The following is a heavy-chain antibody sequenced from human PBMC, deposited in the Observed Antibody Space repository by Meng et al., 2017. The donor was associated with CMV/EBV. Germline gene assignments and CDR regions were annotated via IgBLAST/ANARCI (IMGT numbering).Heavy chain of an antibody. CDR3: ARVGSSSWYDLNYFDY. CDR1: GGSISSSSYY. CDR2: IYYSGST. J-gene: IGHJ4*02. V-gene: IGHV4-39*07. Sequence: SETLSLTCTVSGGSISSSSYYWGWIRQPPGKGLEWIGSIYYSGSTYYNPSLKSRVTISVDTSKNQFSLKLSSVTAADTAVYYCARVGSSSWYDLNYFDYWGQGTLVTASS. D-gene: IGHD6-13*01.